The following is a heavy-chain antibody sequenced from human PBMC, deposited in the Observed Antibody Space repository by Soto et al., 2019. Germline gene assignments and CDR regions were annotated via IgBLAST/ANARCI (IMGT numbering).Heavy chain of an antibody. CDR3: ARATAGADAIVYGLDV. V-gene: IGHV4-4*02. CDR2: IHHSGST. CDR1: GDSISRRNW. J-gene: IGHJ6*02. Sequence: QVQLQESGPELVKPSGTLSLSCAVSGDSISRRNWWSWVRQSPGQGLEWIGEIHHSGSTHYNLSLKSRVTISIDKSTNHFSLSLSSVTAADTAVYYCARATAGADAIVYGLDVWGQGTAVTVSS. D-gene: IGHD2-21*02.